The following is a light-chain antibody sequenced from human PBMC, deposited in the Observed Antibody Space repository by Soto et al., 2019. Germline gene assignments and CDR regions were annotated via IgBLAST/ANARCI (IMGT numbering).Light chain of an antibody. CDR2: DAS. V-gene: IGKV1-5*01. J-gene: IGKJ2*01. Sequence: DIQMTQSPSTLSASVGDRVTITCRASQSISTWLAWYQQKPGKAPKLLIYDASSFESGVSSRFSGSGSGTEFTLTISRLQPDDFATYYCQQYNSYPYTFGQGTKREIK. CDR1: QSISTW. CDR3: QQYNSYPYT.